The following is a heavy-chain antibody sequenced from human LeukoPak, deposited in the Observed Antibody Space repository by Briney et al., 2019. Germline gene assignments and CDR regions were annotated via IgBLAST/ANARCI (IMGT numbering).Heavy chain of an antibody. CDR1: GFTSSSYV. CDR2: VWGDDDFNTT. D-gene: IGHD3-16*01. J-gene: IGHJ4*02. CDR3: AGGWYPRRERGTFFDY. V-gene: IGHV3-23*01. Sequence: PGGSLRLSCSASGFTSSSYVINWVRQAPGKGLEWVASVWGDDDFNTTNTADSVKGLFSISRDNSKTPVILHMKSLRSEDTAIYFCAGGWYPRRERGTFFDYGGRGTRVAVS.